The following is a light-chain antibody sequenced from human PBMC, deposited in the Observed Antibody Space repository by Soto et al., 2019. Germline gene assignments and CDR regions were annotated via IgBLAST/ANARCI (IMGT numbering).Light chain of an antibody. Sequence: QSVLTQPPSVSVSPGQSVTISRTGTSSDVGSYNRVSWYQQPPGTAPKLMIYEVSNRPSGVPDRFSGSKSGNTASLTISGLQPEDEADYYCNSYTSSSTYVFGTGTKVTVL. CDR2: EVS. V-gene: IGLV2-18*02. CDR1: SSDVGSYNR. CDR3: NSYTSSSTYV. J-gene: IGLJ1*01.